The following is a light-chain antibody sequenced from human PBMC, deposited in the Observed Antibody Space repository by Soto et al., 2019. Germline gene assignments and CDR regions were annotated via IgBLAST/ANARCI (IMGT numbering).Light chain of an antibody. J-gene: IGKJ5*01. V-gene: IGKV3-15*01. CDR2: GAS. CDR3: QQAASFPIT. CDR1: QSVYSN. Sequence: EIVMTQSPATLSVSPGARATLSCRASQSVYSNLAWYQQNPGQAPRLLIYGASTRATGIPARFSGSGSGTEFTLTISSLQSEDFATYYCQQAASFPITFGQGTRLEIK.